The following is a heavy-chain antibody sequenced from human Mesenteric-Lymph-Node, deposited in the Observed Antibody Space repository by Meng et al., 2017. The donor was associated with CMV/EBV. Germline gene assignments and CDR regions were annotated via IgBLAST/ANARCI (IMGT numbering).Heavy chain of an antibody. D-gene: IGHD3-10*01. V-gene: IGHV3-9*01. CDR3: ARDMPYGSGTYGSARVHWYGMDV. CDR1: GFSFDDHG. CDR2: INWKGGSI. J-gene: IGHJ6*02. Sequence: SLKISCAASGFSFDDHGMHWVRQAPGKGLEWVSGINWKGGSIGYADSVKGRFTISRDNAKRSLYLQMDSLRPEDTALYYCARDMPYGSGTYGSARVHWYGMDVWGQGTTVTVSS.